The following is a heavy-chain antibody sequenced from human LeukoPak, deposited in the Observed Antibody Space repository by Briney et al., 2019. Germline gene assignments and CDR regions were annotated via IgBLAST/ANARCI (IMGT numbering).Heavy chain of an antibody. V-gene: IGHV1-18*01. Sequence: GASVKVSCKASGYTFTSYGISWVRQAPGQGLEWMGWISAYNGNTNYAQKLQGRVTMTTDTSTSTAYMELRSLRSDDTAVYYCAREAAVAGYYYYYYMDVWGKGTTVTVSS. CDR1: GYTFTSYG. D-gene: IGHD6-19*01. CDR2: ISAYNGNT. J-gene: IGHJ6*03. CDR3: AREAAVAGYYYYYYMDV.